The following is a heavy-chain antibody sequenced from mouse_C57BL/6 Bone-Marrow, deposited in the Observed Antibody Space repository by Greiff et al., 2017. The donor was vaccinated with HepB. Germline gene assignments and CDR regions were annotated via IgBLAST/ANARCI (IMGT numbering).Heavy chain of an antibody. CDR1: GFTFSDYG. V-gene: IGHV5-17*01. D-gene: IGHD1-1*01. CDR3: ARGPYGSSYWYFDV. J-gene: IGHJ1*03. Sequence: EVMLVESGGGLVKPGGSLKLSCAASGFTFSDYGMHWVRQAPEKGLEWVAYISSGSSTIYYADTVKGRFTISRANAKNTRFLQMTRLRSEDTAMYYCARGPYGSSYWYFDVWGTGTTVTVSS. CDR2: ISSGSSTI.